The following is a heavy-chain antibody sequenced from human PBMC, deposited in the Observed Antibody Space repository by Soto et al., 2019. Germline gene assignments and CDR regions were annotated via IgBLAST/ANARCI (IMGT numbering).Heavy chain of an antibody. Sequence: QVQLVQSGAEVKKPGSSVKVSCKASGGTFSSYTISWVRQAPGQGLEWMGRIIPILGIANYAQKFQGRVTITAYKSTSTAYMELSSLRSEDMAVYYCATNPGSWDKNYFDYWGQGTLVTVSS. D-gene: IGHD1-26*01. J-gene: IGHJ4*02. CDR3: ATNPGSWDKNYFDY. V-gene: IGHV1-69*02. CDR2: IIPILGIA. CDR1: GGTFSSYT.